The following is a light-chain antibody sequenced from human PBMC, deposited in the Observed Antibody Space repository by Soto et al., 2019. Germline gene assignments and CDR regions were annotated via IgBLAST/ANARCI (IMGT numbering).Light chain of an antibody. J-gene: IGKJ1*01. CDR2: DAS. V-gene: IGKV1-5*01. Sequence: DIQMTQSPSTLSASVGDRVSIACPASQSISSWLAWYQQKPGKAPKLLIYDASSLESGVPSRFSGRGSGTEFTLTINSLATDDFATKYCQQYYSYPWTFGQATKVDIK. CDR1: QSISSW. CDR3: QQYYSYPWT.